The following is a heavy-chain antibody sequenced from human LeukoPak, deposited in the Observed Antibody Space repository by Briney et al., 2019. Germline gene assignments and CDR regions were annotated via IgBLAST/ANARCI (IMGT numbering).Heavy chain of an antibody. J-gene: IGHJ4*02. D-gene: IGHD6-13*01. V-gene: IGHV3-48*01. CDR2: ISSSSSTI. Sequence: GGSLRLSCAASGFTFSSYSMNWVRQAPGKGLEWVSYISSSSSTIYYADSVKGRFTISRDNAKNSLYLQMNSLRAEDTAVYYCARVVAAADSYFDYWGQGTLVTVSS. CDR3: ARVVAAADSYFDY. CDR1: GFTFSSYS.